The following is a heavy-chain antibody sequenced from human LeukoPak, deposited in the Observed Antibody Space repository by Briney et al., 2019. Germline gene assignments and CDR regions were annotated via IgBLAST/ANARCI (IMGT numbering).Heavy chain of an antibody. Sequence: SETLSLTCTVSGGSISSYYWSWVRQPPGKGLEWIGEIYHSGSTNYNPSLKSRVTMSIDTSTNQLSLKLSSVTAADTAVYYCARDSGTTGEVKFDPWGQGTLVTVSS. V-gene: IGHV4-59*12. D-gene: IGHD3-10*01. J-gene: IGHJ5*02. CDR3: ARDSGTTGEVKFDP. CDR1: GGSISSYY. CDR2: IYHSGST.